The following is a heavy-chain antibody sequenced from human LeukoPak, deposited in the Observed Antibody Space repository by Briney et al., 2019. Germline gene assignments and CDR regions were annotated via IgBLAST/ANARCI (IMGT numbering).Heavy chain of an antibody. J-gene: IGHJ3*01. CDR3: AAVGEWLSNAFNL. D-gene: IGHD3-3*01. CDR1: GFSISIAW. CDR2: IKSKGDGETR. V-gene: IGHV3-15*01. Sequence: GGSPRLSCAASGFSISIAWMSWVRQAPGKGLEWVGRIKSKGDGETRDYAAPVKDRFIISRDDSKNMLYLQMNSLKTEDTAIYYCAAVGEWLSNAFNLWGQGTMVTVSA.